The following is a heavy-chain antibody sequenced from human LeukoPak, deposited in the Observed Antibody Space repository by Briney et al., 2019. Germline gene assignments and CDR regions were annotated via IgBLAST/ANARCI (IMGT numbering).Heavy chain of an antibody. CDR3: ARMFRITMGGYAGYYFDY. Sequence: PSETLSLTCTVSGGSISSYYWSWIRQPAGKGLEWIGRIYTSGSTNYNPSLRSRVTMSVDTSKNQSSLKLSSVTAADTAVYYCARMFRITMGGYAGYYFDYWGQGTLVTVSS. CDR1: GGSISSYY. CDR2: IYTSGST. D-gene: IGHD3-10*01. J-gene: IGHJ4*02. V-gene: IGHV4-4*07.